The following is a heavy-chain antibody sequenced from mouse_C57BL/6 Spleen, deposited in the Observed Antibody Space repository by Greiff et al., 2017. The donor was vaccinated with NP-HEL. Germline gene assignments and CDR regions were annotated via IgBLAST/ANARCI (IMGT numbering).Heavy chain of an antibody. CDR2: INYDGSST. Sequence: DVKLVESEGGLVQPGSSMKLSCTASGFTFSDYYMAWVRQVPEKGLEWVANINYDGSSTYYLDSLKSRFIISRDNAKNILYLQMSSLKSEDTATYYCAREGTAQAEAFDYWGQGTTLTVSS. CDR3: AREGTAQAEAFDY. V-gene: IGHV5-16*01. J-gene: IGHJ2*01. D-gene: IGHD3-2*02. CDR1: GFTFSDYY.